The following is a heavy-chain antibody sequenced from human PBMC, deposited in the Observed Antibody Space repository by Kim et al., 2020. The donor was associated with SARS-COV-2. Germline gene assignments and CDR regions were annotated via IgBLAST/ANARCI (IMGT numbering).Heavy chain of an antibody. J-gene: IGHJ2*01. D-gene: IGHD7-27*01. CDR3: TRDLSGDGDWYFDL. Sequence: ADSVQGRFTISRDNAKNTLYRQMDSLIVEDTAVYYCTRDLSGDGDWYFDLWGRGTLVTVSS. V-gene: IGHV3-74*01.